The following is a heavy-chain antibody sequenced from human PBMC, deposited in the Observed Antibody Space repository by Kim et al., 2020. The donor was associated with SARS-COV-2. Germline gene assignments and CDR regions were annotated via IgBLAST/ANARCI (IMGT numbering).Heavy chain of an antibody. J-gene: IGHJ2*01. CDR3: AKDGRDGSGSLNWYFDL. Sequence: GSLRLSCAASGFTFSSYGMHWVRQAPGKGLEWVAVISYDGSNKYYADSVKGRFTISRDNSKNTLYLQMNSLRAEDTAVYYCAKDGRDGSGSLNWYFDLW. V-gene: IGHV3-30*18. D-gene: IGHD3-10*01. CDR1: GFTFSSYG. CDR2: ISYDGSNK.